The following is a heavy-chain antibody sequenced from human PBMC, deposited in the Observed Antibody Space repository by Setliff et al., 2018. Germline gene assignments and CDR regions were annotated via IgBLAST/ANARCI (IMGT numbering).Heavy chain of an antibody. Sequence: PGGSLRLSCAASGFTFSSYGMHWVRQAPGKGLEWVALIWYDGSNKYCADSVKGRFTISRDNSKNTLYLQMNSLRAEDTAVYYCAKNGFGVVALGVNNWFDPWGQGTLVTVSS. V-gene: IGHV3-33*06. D-gene: IGHD3-10*01. CDR1: GFTFSSYG. J-gene: IGHJ5*02. CDR3: AKNGFGVVALGVNNWFDP. CDR2: IWYDGSNK.